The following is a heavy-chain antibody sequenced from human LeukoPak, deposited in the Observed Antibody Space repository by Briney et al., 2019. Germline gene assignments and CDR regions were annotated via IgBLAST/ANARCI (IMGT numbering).Heavy chain of an antibody. CDR2: ISSSGSTI. D-gene: IGHD6-13*01. J-gene: IGHJ3*02. CDR1: GFTFSSYE. Sequence: GGSLRLSCAASGFTFSSYEMNWVRQAPGKGLEWVSYISSSGSTIYYADSVKGRFTISRDNAKNSLYLQMNSLRAEDTAVYYCAREIAAAGSGAFDIWGQGTMVTVSS. V-gene: IGHV3-48*03. CDR3: AREIAAAGSGAFDI.